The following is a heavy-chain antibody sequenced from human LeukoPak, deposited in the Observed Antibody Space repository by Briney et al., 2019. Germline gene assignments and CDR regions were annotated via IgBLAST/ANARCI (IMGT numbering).Heavy chain of an antibody. CDR3: ARGLGNFPPGGY. Sequence: SETLSLTCAVYGGSFSGYYWSWIRQPPGKGLEWIGEINHSGSTNYNPSLKSRVTISVDTSKNQFPLKLSSVTAADTAVYYCARGLGNFPPGGYWGQGTLVTVSS. J-gene: IGHJ4*02. V-gene: IGHV4-34*01. D-gene: IGHD1-1*01. CDR2: INHSGST. CDR1: GGSFSGYY.